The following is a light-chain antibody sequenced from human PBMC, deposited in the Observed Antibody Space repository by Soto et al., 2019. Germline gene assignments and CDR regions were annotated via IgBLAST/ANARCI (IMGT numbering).Light chain of an antibody. CDR3: QTWGSGTVV. CDR2: LNSDGSH. J-gene: IGLJ2*01. CDR1: SGHSSYA. Sequence: QLVLTQSPSASASLGASVKLTCTLSSGHSSYAIAWHQQQPEKGPRYLMKLNSDGSHSKGDGIPDRFSGSSSGAERYLTISSLQSVEAADYCCQTWGSGTVVFGGGTKLTVL. V-gene: IGLV4-69*01.